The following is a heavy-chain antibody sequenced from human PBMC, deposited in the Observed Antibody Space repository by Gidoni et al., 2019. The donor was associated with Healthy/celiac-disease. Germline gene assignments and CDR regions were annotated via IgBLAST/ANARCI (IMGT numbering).Heavy chain of an antibody. CDR2: ISYDGSNK. D-gene: IGHD3-10*01. CDR3: AKEWDRFGEPPYGMDV. V-gene: IGHV3-30*18. J-gene: IGHJ6*02. CDR1: GFTFSSYG. Sequence: QVQLVESGGGVVQPGRSLRLSCAASGFTFSSYGMHWVRQAPGKGLEWVAVISYDGSNKYYADSVKGRFTISRDNSKNTLYLQMNSLRAEDTAVYYCAKEWDRFGEPPYGMDVWGQGTTVTVSS.